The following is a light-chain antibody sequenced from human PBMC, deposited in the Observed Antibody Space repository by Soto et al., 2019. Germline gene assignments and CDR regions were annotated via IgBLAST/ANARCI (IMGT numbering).Light chain of an antibody. J-gene: IGKJ2*01. CDR1: QSISSW. Sequence: DIQMTQSPSTLSASVGDRVTITCRASQSISSWLAWYQQKPGKAPKLLIYKASSLESGAPSRFSGSGSGTEFTLTISSLQPDDFATYYCQQYNSYSHTFGQGTKLEIK. V-gene: IGKV1-5*03. CDR2: KAS. CDR3: QQYNSYSHT.